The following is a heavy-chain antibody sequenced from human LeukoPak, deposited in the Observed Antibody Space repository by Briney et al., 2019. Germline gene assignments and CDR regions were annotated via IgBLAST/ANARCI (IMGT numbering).Heavy chain of an antibody. J-gene: IGHJ3*02. CDR1: GLTFSSHW. V-gene: IGHV3-74*01. D-gene: IGHD2-21*01. CDR3: ARAPAPRAIGPFDI. Sequence: GGSLRLSCAASGLTFSSHWMHWVRQAPGKGLMWVSRITNDGSSTTYADSVKGRFTISRDNAKNMSYLQVNSLRAEDTAVYYCARAPAPRAIGPFDIWGQGTMVTVSS. CDR2: ITNDGSST.